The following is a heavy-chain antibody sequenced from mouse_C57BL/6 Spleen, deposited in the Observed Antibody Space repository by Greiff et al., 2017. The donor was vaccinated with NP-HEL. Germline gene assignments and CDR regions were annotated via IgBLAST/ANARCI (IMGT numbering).Heavy chain of an antibody. CDR1: GYAFSSSW. CDR3: AREGYYYGSPWYFDV. D-gene: IGHD1-1*01. CDR2: IYPGDGDT. J-gene: IGHJ1*03. V-gene: IGHV1-82*01. Sequence: QVQLQQSGPELVKPGASVKISCKASGYAFSSSWMNWVKQRPGKGLEWIGRIYPGDGDTNYNGKCKGKATLTADKSASTAYMQLSSLTSEDSAVYFCAREGYYYGSPWYFDVWGTGTTVTVSS.